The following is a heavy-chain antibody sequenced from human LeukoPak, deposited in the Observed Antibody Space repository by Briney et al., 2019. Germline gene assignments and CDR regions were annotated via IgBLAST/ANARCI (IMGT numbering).Heavy chain of an antibody. J-gene: IGHJ6*03. D-gene: IGHD2-15*01. CDR1: GGSISSGDYY. Sequence: SETLSLTCTVSGGSISSGDYYWSWIHQPPGTGLEWIGYIYYSGSTYYNPSLKSRVTISVDTSKNQFSLKLSSVTAADTAVYYCARIWRFYCSGGSCYHYYYYMDVWGKGTTVTVSS. V-gene: IGHV4-30-4*08. CDR3: ARIWRFYCSGGSCYHYYYYMDV. CDR2: IYYSGST.